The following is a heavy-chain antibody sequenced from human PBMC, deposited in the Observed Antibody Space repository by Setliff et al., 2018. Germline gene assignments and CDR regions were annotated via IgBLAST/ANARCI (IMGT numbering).Heavy chain of an antibody. J-gene: IGHJ4*02. CDR3: ARARSLDFDY. CDR1: GVSVSRHY. CDR2: IYYSGNT. V-gene: IGHV4-59*02. Sequence: SETLSLTCIVSGVSVSRHYWSWIRQPPGKTLEWIGYIYYSGNTNYNPSLKSRVTISVDTSKNQFSLKLSSVTAADTAVYYCARARSLDFDYWGQGMLVTVSS.